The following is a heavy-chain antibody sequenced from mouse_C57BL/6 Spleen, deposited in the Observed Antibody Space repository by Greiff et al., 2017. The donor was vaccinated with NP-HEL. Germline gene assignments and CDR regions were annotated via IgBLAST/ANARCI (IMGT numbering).Heavy chain of an antibody. J-gene: IGHJ1*03. V-gene: IGHV5-6*01. CDR1: GFTFSSYG. CDR2: ISSGGSYT. CDR3: ARHGDWYFDV. Sequence: EVQLQESGGDLVKPGGSLKLSCAASGFTFSSYGMSWVRQTPDKRLEWVATISSGGSYTYYPDSVKGRFTISRDNAKNTLYLQMSSLKSEDTAMYYCARHGDWYFDVWGTGTTVTVSS.